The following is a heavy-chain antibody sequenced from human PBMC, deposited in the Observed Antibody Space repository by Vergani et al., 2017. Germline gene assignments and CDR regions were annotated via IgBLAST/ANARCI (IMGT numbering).Heavy chain of an antibody. Sequence: QAQLVQSGAEMKKPGASVKISCKASGYSFSDYGFSWVRRAPGRGPEWMGWISDYRGKPNYAQKFQGRVTMTRDTSISTAYMELSRLRSDDTAVYYCARRGSAYYYYMDVWGKGTTVTVSS. CDR2: ISDYRGKP. CDR1: GYSFSDYG. V-gene: IGHV1-18*01. J-gene: IGHJ6*03. CDR3: ARRGSAYYYYMDV. D-gene: IGHD3-16*01.